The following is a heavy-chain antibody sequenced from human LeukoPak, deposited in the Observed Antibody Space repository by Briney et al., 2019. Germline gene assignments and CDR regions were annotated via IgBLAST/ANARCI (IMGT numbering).Heavy chain of an antibody. CDR3: ARARIIALRGITNMGFDP. D-gene: IGHD3-10*01. CDR2: INTDTGNS. V-gene: IGHV7-4-1*02. CDR1: GYTFTSYA. Sequence: RASVKVSCKASGYTFTSYAINWVRQAPGQGLEWMGWINTDTGNSTFAQDFTGRFVFSLETSVSTAYLQINNLKAEDTAVYYCARARIIALRGITNMGFDPWGQGTLVTVSS. J-gene: IGHJ5*02.